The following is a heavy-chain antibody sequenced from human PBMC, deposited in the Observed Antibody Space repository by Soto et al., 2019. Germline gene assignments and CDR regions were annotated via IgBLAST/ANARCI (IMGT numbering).Heavy chain of an antibody. CDR1: GFTFSSYD. CDR2: IGTAGDT. D-gene: IGHD2-21*02. Sequence: EVQLVESGGGLVQPGGSLRLSCAASGFTFSSYDMHWVRQATGKGLEWVSAIGTAGDTYYPGSVKGRFTISRENAKNSLYLQMNSLRAEDTAVYYCVRGTCGGDCYSPSPYYYGMDVWGQGTTVTVSS. V-gene: IGHV3-13*01. CDR3: VRGTCGGDCYSPSPYYYGMDV. J-gene: IGHJ6*02.